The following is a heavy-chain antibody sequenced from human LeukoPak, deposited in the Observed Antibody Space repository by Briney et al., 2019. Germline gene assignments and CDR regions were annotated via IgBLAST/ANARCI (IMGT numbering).Heavy chain of an antibody. CDR2: IYHSGST. Sequence: PSETLSLTCTVSGYSISSGYYWGWIRQPPGKGLEWIGSIYHSGSTYYNPSLKSRVTISVDTSKNQFSLKLSSVTAADTAVYHCARDCSSTSCRRGWFDPWGQGTLVTVSS. CDR1: GYSISSGYY. V-gene: IGHV4-38-2*02. D-gene: IGHD2-2*01. CDR3: ARDCSSTSCRRGWFDP. J-gene: IGHJ5*02.